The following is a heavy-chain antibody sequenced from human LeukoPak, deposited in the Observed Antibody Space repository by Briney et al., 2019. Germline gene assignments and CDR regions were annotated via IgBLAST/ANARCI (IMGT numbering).Heavy chain of an antibody. CDR1: GGTFSSYA. V-gene: IGHV1-69*06. CDR3: ARDLYYYDSSGYYPFDY. CDR2: IIPIFGTA. D-gene: IGHD3-22*01. J-gene: IGHJ4*02. Sequence: ASVKVSCKASGGTFSSYAISWVRQAPGQGLEWMGGIIPIFGTANYAQKFQGRVTITADKSTSTAYMELSSLRSDDTAVYYCARDLYYYDSSGYYPFDYWGQGTLVTVSS.